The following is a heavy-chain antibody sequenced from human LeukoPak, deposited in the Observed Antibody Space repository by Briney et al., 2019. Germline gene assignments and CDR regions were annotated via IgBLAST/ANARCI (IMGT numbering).Heavy chain of an antibody. CDR2: IYPGDSDT. CDR1: GYTFTSYW. J-gene: IGHJ4*02. D-gene: IGHD5-18*01. V-gene: IGHV5-51*01. Sequence: LGESLKISCKASGYTFTSYWIGWVRQMPGRGLEWMGIIYPGDSDTRYSPSFQGQVTISADKSISTAYLQWSSLRASDTAMYYCARSEVQPWIDYWGQGTLVTVSS. CDR3: ARSEVQPWIDY.